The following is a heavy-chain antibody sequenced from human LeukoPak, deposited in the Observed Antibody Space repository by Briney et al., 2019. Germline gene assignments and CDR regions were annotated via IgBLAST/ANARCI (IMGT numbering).Heavy chain of an antibody. CDR1: GYTFTGYY. J-gene: IGHJ1*01. CDR3: ARDEGDFWSGYEYFQH. Sequence: GASVKVSCKASGYTFTGYYMHWVRQAPGQGLEWMGWINTNSGGTNYAQKFQGRVTMTRDTSISTAYMELSRLRSDGTAVYYCARDEGDFWSGYEYFQHWGQGTLVTVSS. CDR2: INTNSGGT. V-gene: IGHV1-2*02. D-gene: IGHD3-3*01.